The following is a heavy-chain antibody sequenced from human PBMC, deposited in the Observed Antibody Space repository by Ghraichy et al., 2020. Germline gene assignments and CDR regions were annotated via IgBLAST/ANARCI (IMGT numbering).Heavy chain of an antibody. CDR1: GFTFSSYV. Sequence: GGSLRLSCAASGFTFSSYVMSWVRQAPGKGLEWVSVISGSGGSTYYADSVKGRFTISRDNSKNTLYLQMNSLRAEDTAVYYCAKGLVGGTTAFDIWGQGTMVTVSS. CDR2: ISGSGGST. J-gene: IGHJ3*02. V-gene: IGHV3-23*01. D-gene: IGHD1-26*01. CDR3: AKGLVGGTTAFDI.